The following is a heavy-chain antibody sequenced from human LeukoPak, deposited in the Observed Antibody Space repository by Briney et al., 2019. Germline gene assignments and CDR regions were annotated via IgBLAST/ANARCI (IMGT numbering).Heavy chain of an antibody. Sequence: PGGSLRLSCAASGFTFSTYAMSWVRQAPGKGLEWVAVISNTGAPSYHASSVKGRFTISRDNSKNTLYLQMNSLRDEDTAIYYCARGGRDLDSHWGQGTQVTVSS. J-gene: IGHJ4*02. D-gene: IGHD3-16*01. CDR1: GFTFSTYA. CDR3: ARGGRDLDSH. V-gene: IGHV3-23*01. CDR2: ISNTGAPS.